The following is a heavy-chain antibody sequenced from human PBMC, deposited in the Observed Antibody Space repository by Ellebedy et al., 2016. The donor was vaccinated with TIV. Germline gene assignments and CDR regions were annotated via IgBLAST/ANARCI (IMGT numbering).Heavy chain of an antibody. J-gene: IGHJ4*02. CDR2: ISSSGSTI. CDR1: GFTFSDYY. CDR3: AKGSLRNDDYYFDY. V-gene: IGHV3-11*01. D-gene: IGHD3-3*01. Sequence: GESLKISCAASGFTFSDYYMSWIRQAPGKGLEWVSYISSSGSTIYYADSVKGRFTISRDNAKNSLYLQMNSLRAEDTAVYFCAKGSLRNDDYYFDYWGQGSLVTISS.